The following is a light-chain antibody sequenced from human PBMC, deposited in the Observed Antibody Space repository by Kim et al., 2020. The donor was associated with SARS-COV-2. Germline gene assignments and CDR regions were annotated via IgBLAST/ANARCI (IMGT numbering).Light chain of an antibody. J-gene: IGLJ2*01. CDR2: GKN. V-gene: IGLV3-19*01. Sequence: SSELTQDPAVSVALGQTVRITCQGDSLRNYYASWSQQKPGQAPVLVIYGKNKRPSGIPDRFSGSTSGSTASLTITGAQAEDEADYYCNSLDSSDDQVIFGGGTQLTVL. CDR3: NSLDSSDDQVI. CDR1: SLRNYY.